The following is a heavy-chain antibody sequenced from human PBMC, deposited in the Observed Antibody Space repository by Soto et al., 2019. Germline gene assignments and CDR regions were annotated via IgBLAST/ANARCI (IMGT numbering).Heavy chain of an antibody. CDR1: GFRFEDYA. D-gene: IGHD6-19*01. V-gene: IGHV3-9*01. Sequence: EVQLVESGEGLVQPGRSLRISCAASGFRFEDYAMHWVRQVPGKGLEWVSGISWDSGRLGYTDSVKGRFSISRDNAKNSLYLQMNSLRTEDTAFYYCAKGFGGWFRPRFEIWGQGILVTVSS. CDR3: AKGFGGWFRPRFEI. CDR2: ISWDSGRL. J-gene: IGHJ4*02.